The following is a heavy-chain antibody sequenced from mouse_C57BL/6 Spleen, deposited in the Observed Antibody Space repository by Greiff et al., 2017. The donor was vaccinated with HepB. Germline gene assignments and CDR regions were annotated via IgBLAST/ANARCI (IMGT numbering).Heavy chain of an antibody. CDR2: ISYDGSN. J-gene: IGHJ3*01. CDR3: ARDYYDYPFAY. CDR1: GYSITSGYY. V-gene: IGHV3-6*01. D-gene: IGHD2-4*01. Sequence: EVQLVESGPGLVKPSQSLSLTCSVTGYSITSGYYWNWIRQFPGNKLEWMGYISYDGSNNYNPSLKNRISITRDTSKNQFFLKLNSVTTEDTATYYCARDYYDYPFAYWGQGTLVTVSA.